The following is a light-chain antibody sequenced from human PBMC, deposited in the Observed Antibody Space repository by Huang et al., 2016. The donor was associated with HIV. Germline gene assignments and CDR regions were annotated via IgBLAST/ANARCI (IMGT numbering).Light chain of an antibody. V-gene: IGKV1-5*03. CDR3: QQYKSFPWT. CDR1: QSVSTW. CDR2: EAS. J-gene: IGKJ1*01. Sequence: DIQMTQSSSTLSASVGDTVTIACRASQSVSTWLAWYQQQAGIAPNLLIYEASTLESGVPSRFSGGGSGTDFTLTISSLQPDDFATYYCQQYKSFPWTFGQGTEVEV.